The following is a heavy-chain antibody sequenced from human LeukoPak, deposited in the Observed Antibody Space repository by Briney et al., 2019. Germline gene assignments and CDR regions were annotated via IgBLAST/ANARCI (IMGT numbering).Heavy chain of an antibody. J-gene: IGHJ4*02. CDR1: GHTFSGYY. V-gene: IGHV1-2*02. D-gene: IGHD6-19*01. CDR2: INPNSGGT. CDR3: ARANSGWYPYFDY. Sequence: ASVKVSCKASGHTFSGYYIHWVRQAPGQGLEWMGWINPNSGGTNYAQNFQGRVTMTRDTSISTAYMELSRLRSDDTAVYYCARANSGWYPYFDYWGQGTLVTVSS.